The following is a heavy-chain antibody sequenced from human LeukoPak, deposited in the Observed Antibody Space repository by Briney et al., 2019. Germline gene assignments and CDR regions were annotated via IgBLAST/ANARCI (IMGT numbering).Heavy chain of an antibody. D-gene: IGHD5/OR15-5a*01. J-gene: IGHJ6*02. CDR2: IYYSGST. V-gene: IGHV4-59*01. CDR3: ARVVFYGMDV. CDR1: GGSISSYY. Sequence: SETLSLTCTVSGGSISSYYWSWTRQPPGKGLEWIGYIYYSGSTNYNPSLKSRVTISVDTSKNQFSLKLSSVTAADTAVYYCARVVFYGMDVWGQGTTVTVSS.